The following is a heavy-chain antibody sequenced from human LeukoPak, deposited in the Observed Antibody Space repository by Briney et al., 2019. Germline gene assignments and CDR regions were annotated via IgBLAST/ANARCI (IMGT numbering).Heavy chain of an antibody. CDR2: INHSGST. CDR3: ARGRYSSSRHGWFDP. Sequence: SETLSLTCAVYGGSFSGYYWSWIRQPPGKGLEWIGEINHSGSTNYNPSLKSRVTISVDTSKNQFSLKLSSVTAADTAVFYCARGRYSSSRHGWFDPWGQGTLVTVSS. D-gene: IGHD6-13*01. V-gene: IGHV4-34*01. J-gene: IGHJ5*02. CDR1: GGSFSGYY.